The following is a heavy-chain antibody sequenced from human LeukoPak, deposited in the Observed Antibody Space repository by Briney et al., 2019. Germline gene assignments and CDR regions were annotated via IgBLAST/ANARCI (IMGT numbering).Heavy chain of an antibody. J-gene: IGHJ4*02. D-gene: IGHD6-6*01. Sequence: GGSLRLSCAASEFTFNNYAMTWVRQAPGKGLEWVSSISDTGGSTKYADSVKGRFTISRGSSKNTLFLQMNSLRAEDTAVYYCAKRKGQGLIAARTNYFGYWGQGTLVTVSS. CDR1: EFTFNNYA. V-gene: IGHV3-23*01. CDR2: ISDTGGST. CDR3: AKRKGQGLIAARTNYFGY.